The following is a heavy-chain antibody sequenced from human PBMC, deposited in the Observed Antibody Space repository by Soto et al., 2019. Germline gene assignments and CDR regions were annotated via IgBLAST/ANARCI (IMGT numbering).Heavy chain of an antibody. CDR1: GGSISSGGYY. CDR2: IFYSGST. J-gene: IGHJ4*02. V-gene: IGHV4-31*03. CDR3: ARLSYYDSSDFYRFDY. Sequence: QVHLQESGPGLVKPSQTLSLTCTVSGGSISSGGYYWSWIRQHPGKGLEWIGYIFYSGSTYYNPSLKSRLTISVDTSKNQFSLNLRSVTAADTAVYYCARLSYYDSSDFYRFDYWGQGTLVTVSS. D-gene: IGHD3-22*01.